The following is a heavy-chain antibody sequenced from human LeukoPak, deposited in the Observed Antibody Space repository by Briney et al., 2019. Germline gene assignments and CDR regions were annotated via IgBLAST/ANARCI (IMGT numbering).Heavy chain of an antibody. D-gene: IGHD3-22*01. CDR3: AREWDPYYYDSMEGAFDI. V-gene: IGHV4-4*07. J-gene: IGHJ3*02. CDR2: IYTSGST. Sequence: QTSETLSLTCTVSGGSISSYYWSWIRQPAGKGLEWIGRIYTSGSTNYNPSLKSRVTMSVDTSKNQFSLKLSSVTAADTAVYYCAREWDPYYYDSMEGAFDIWGQGTMVTVSS. CDR1: GGSISSYY.